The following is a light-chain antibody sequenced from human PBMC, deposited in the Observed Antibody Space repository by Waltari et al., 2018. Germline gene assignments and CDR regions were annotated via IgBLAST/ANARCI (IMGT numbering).Light chain of an antibody. V-gene: IGKV4-1*01. CDR3: QQYYNAPQT. CDR1: QSVLFSSNHKNY. J-gene: IGKJ1*01. Sequence: DIVMTQSPDFLAVSLGERATINCKSSQSVLFSSNHKNYLAWYQQKPGHPPKLLLYWSSTRESGVPDRFPGSGSGKDFTLTISSLQAEDVAVYYCQQYYNAPQTFGQGTKVEIK. CDR2: WSS.